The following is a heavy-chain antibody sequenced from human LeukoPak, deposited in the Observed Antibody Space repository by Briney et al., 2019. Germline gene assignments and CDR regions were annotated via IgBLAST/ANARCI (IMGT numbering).Heavy chain of an antibody. D-gene: IGHD6-13*01. V-gene: IGHV4-34*01. CDR3: ARGRYSSSLFDY. J-gene: IGHJ4*02. Sequence: SETLSLTCAVYGGSFSGYYWSWIRQPPGKGLEWIGEINHSGSTNYNPSLKSRVTISVDTSKNQFSLKLSSVTAADTAVYYCARGRYSSSLFDYWGQGTLVTVPS. CDR1: GGSFSGYY. CDR2: INHSGST.